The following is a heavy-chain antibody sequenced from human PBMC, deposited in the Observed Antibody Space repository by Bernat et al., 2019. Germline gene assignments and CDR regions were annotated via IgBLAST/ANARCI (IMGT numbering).Heavy chain of an antibody. J-gene: IGHJ4*02. CDR3: TTKQTPRKGNEENCYDS. V-gene: IGHV3-15*01. D-gene: IGHD1-1*01. CDR1: GFTFIDAW. CDR2: IKSKADGETT. Sequence: EVKFLESGGGLVKPGGYLRLFCAASGFTFIDAWMNWVSKAPGKGLELIGRIKSKADGETTDYAAHVKGRFTISSDDSQKKVYQEMNDLKNDDTALDYCTTKQTPRKGNEENCYDSWGQGAQGTVSA.